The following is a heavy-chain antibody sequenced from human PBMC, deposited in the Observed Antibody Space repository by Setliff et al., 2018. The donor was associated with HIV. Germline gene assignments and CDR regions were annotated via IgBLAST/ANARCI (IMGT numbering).Heavy chain of an antibody. V-gene: IGHV4-39*01. J-gene: IGHJ4*02. CDR3: ARRTLITGYDY. CDR1: GGSISSSSYY. D-gene: IGHD3-16*01. Sequence: SETLSLTCTVSGGSISSSSYYWGWIRQPPGKGLEWIGSLYYSGTTYYNPSLKSRLTISVDTSKNQFSLKLSSVTAADTAVYYCARRTLITGYDYLGQGTLVTVSS. CDR2: LYYSGTT.